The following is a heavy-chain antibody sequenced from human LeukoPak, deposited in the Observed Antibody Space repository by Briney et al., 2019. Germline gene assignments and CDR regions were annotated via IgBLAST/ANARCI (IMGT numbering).Heavy chain of an antibody. CDR1: GFTFSSYG. CDR2: ISYDGSNK. V-gene: IGHV3-30*18. Sequence: GRSLRLSCAASGFTFSSYGIHWVRRAPGKGLEWVAVISYDGSNKFYADSVKGRFTISRDKSNNTLYLQMDSLRVEDTAVYYCAKAASNWFDPWGQGTLVTVSS. CDR3: AKAASNWFDP. J-gene: IGHJ5*02. D-gene: IGHD6-25*01.